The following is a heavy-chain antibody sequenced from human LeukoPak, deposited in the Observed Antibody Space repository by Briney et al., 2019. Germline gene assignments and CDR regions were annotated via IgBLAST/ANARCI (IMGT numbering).Heavy chain of an antibody. CDR1: GFTFSSYS. D-gene: IGHD3-3*01. Sequence: GGSLRLSCAASGFTFSSYSMNWVRQAPGKGLEWVSSISSSSSYIYYADSVKGRFTISRDNAKNSLYLQMNSLRAEDTAVYYCPYTTIFQGPFDYWGQGTLVTVSS. V-gene: IGHV3-21*01. J-gene: IGHJ4*02. CDR2: ISSSSSYI. CDR3: PYTTIFQGPFDY.